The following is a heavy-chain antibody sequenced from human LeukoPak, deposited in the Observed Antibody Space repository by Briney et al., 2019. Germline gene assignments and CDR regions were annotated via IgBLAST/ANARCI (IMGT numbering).Heavy chain of an antibody. CDR3: ARASSRYSSSSDWFDP. CDR1: GFTFSSYS. V-gene: IGHV3-21*01. J-gene: IGHJ5*02. Sequence: PGGSLRLSCAASGFTFSSYSMNWVRQAPGKGLEWVSSISSSSSYIYYADSVKGRFTISRDNAKNSLYLQVNSLRAEDTAVYYCARASSRYSSSSDWFDPWGQGTLVTVSS. D-gene: IGHD6-6*01. CDR2: ISSSSSYI.